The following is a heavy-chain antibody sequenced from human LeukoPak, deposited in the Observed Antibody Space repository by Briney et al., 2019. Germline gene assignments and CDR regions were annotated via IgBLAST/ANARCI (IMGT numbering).Heavy chain of an antibody. V-gene: IGHV3-20*04. Sequence: PGGSLRLSCAGSGYTFADHGMSWVRQAPGKGLEWVAGINWNGESTGYGDSVKGRFTISRDNAKNSLYLQMNSLRAEDTAVYYCAKIVATTVTYPVDYWGQGTLVTVSS. D-gene: IGHD4-17*01. CDR3: AKIVATTVTYPVDY. CDR2: INWNGEST. J-gene: IGHJ4*02. CDR1: GYTFADHG.